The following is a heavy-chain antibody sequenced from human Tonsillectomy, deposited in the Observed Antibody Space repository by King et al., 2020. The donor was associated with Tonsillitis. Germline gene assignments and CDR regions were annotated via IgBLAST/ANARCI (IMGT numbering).Heavy chain of an antibody. Sequence: VQLVESGAEVKKPGASVKVSCTASGNTFTGYYMHWVRQAPGQGLEWMGRINPNSGGTNYAQKFQGRVTMTRDTSISTAYMKLSRLRSDDTVVYYCARSWGDSSRGYFDLWGRGTLVTVSS. J-gene: IGHJ2*01. D-gene: IGHD6-13*01. CDR3: ARSWGDSSRGYFDL. V-gene: IGHV1-2*05. CDR2: INPNSGGT. CDR1: GNTFTGYY.